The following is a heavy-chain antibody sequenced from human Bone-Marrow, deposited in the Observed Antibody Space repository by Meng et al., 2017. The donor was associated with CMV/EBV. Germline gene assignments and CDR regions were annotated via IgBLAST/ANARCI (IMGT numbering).Heavy chain of an antibody. J-gene: IGHJ4*02. CDR3: ARDLRGRVGATPPGLDY. CDR2: IWYDGNNK. D-gene: IGHD1-26*01. V-gene: IGHV3-33*01. CDR1: FSFSTYG. Sequence: FSFSTYGMPWVRQAPGKGLEWVAVIWYDGNNKYYADSVKGRFTISRDNSKNTLYLQMNSLRVEDTAVYYCARDLRGRVGATPPGLDYWGQGTLVTVSS.